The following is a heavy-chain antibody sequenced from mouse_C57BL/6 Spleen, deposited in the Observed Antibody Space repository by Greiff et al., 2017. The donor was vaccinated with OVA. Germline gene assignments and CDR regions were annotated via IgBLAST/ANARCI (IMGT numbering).Heavy chain of an antibody. CDR3: TSYSNYLYCFAY. D-gene: IGHD2-5*01. CDR2: IRLKSDNSAT. CDR1: GFTFSNYW. J-gene: IGHJ2*01. Sequence: EVQRVESGGGLVQPGGSMKLSCVASGFTFSNYWMNWVRQSPEKGLEWVAQIRLKSDNSATHHAVYGKGRFTISRADPKSSVYLQMNNLLAEDAGIYYCTSYSNYLYCFAYWGQGTTLTVSA. V-gene: IGHV6-3*01.